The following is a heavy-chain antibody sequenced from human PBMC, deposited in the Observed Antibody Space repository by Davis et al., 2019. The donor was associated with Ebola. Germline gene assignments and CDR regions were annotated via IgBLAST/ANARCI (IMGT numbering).Heavy chain of an antibody. CDR2: IYYNGST. J-gene: IGHJ5*02. CDR1: GGSISSYY. D-gene: IGHD2/OR15-2a*01. V-gene: IGHV4-59*01. Sequence: SETLSLTCTVSGGSISSYYWSWIRQPPGKGLEWIGYIYYNGSTNYNPSLKSRVTISVDTSKNQFSLKLSSVTAADTAVYYCARTVLQGWFDPWGQGTLVTVSS. CDR3: ARTVLQGWFDP.